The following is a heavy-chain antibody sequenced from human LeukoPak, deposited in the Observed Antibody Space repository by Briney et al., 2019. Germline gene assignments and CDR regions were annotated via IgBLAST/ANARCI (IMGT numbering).Heavy chain of an antibody. CDR1: GDSISSYY. J-gene: IGHJ5*02. Sequence: SETLSLTCTVSGDSISSYYCSWIRQPPGKGLEWIGYIYYSGTTNYNPSLKSRVTIAVDTSKNQFSLKLSSVTAADTAVYYCARGDYVWGSYRPNNWFDPWGQGTLVTVSS. V-gene: IGHV4-59*01. D-gene: IGHD3-16*02. CDR2: IYYSGTT. CDR3: ARGDYVWGSYRPNNWFDP.